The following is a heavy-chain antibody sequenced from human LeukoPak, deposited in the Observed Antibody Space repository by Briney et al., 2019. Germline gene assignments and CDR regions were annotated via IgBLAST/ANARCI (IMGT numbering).Heavy chain of an antibody. D-gene: IGHD5-12*01. CDR1: GFTFSHYG. CDR3: ARVATIFSPLYNWFDP. Sequence: GGSLRLSCAASGFTFSHYGMHWVRQAPGKGLEWVAVISYDGSDEYYGDFVQGRFTISRDNAKNSLYLQMNSLRAEDTAVYYCARVATIFSPLYNWFDPWGQGTLVTVSS. J-gene: IGHJ5*02. CDR2: ISYDGSDE. V-gene: IGHV3-30*03.